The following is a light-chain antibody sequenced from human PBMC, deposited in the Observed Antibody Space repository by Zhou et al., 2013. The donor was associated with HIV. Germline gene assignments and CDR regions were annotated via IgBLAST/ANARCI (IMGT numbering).Light chain of an antibody. V-gene: IGKV1-5*03. CDR3: QQHLSDLST. CDR1: QSISSW. Sequence: IRMTQSPSTLSASVGDRVTITCRASQSISSWLAWYQQKPGKAPKVLIYKASSLETGVPSRFSGSASGTEFTLTISGLHPDDFATYYCQQHLSDLSTFGGGTKVEI. CDR2: KAS. J-gene: IGKJ4*01.